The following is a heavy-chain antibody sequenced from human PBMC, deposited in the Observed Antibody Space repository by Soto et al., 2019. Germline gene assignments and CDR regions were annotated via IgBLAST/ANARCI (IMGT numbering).Heavy chain of an antibody. D-gene: IGHD1-26*01. CDR1: GFTFSSSD. CDR3: ARGPTSGAFDI. V-gene: IGHV3-30*03. CDR2: ISSDLNRQ. J-gene: IGHJ3*02. Sequence: QVQLMESGGGVVQPGRSLRLSCTASGFTFSSSDIHWVRQAPGKGLEWVAHISSDLNRQYYADPVKGRFTGSRDNSKNTVYLQMSSLRVDDTAIYYCARGPTSGAFDIWGRGTMVTVSS.